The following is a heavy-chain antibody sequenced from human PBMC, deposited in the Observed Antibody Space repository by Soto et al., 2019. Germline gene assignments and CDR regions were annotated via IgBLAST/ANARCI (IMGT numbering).Heavy chain of an antibody. CDR1: GFTFDTYS. V-gene: IGHV3-30*19. CDR2: ISYDGSNK. D-gene: IGHD3-16*01. J-gene: IGHJ2*01. Sequence: PXESLRLACAASGFTFDTYSMHWVRQAPGKGLEWVAVISYDGSNKYYADSVKGRFTISGDNSKNTLYLQMNSLGPEDTAVYYCARDGNRSPTIGRVLAVDTLVDCYFDLWGRGTLVTVSS. CDR3: ARDGNRSPTIGRVLAVDTLVDCYFDL.